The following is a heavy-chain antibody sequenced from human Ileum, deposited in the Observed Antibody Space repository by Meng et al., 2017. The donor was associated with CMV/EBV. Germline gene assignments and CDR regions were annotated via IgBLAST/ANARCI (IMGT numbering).Heavy chain of an antibody. CDR1: GFMFKRRR. V-gene: IGHV3-21*06. CDR3: ARDGSGWSRDY. J-gene: IGHJ4*02. Sequence: LSCPASGFMFKRRRLNWVRHAPVQGLEWVALISRESTYIYYADFVKGRFPISRDNAKNDLYLQLDSLRAEDTALYFCARDGSGWSRDYWGQGTLVTVSS. CDR2: ISRESTYI. D-gene: IGHD6-19*01.